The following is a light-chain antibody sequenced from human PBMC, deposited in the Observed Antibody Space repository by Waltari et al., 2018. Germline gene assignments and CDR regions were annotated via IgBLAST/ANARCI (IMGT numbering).Light chain of an antibody. V-gene: IGKV1-5*03. Sequence: DIQMTQSPSTLSASVGDRVTITCRASQSISNWLAWYQQKPGKAPKLLIYKASTLESGVPSRFSGSVSGTDFTLTISSLQPDDFATYYCQQYNSYSLLTFGGGTKVEIK. J-gene: IGKJ4*01. CDR2: KAS. CDR1: QSISNW. CDR3: QQYNSYSLLT.